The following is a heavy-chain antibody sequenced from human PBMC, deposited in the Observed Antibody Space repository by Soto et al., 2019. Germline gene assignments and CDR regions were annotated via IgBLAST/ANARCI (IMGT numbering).Heavy chain of an antibody. Sequence: QVQLQQWGAGLLKPSETLSLNCAVTGGSLCGYYWIWIRQPPGKGLKWIGEVKDGGHANYSPSLRGRVTISSDTSNNQFLLRLHSENAADTGVYYCARGQEGVVATHWDQGSLVTVSS. CDR1: GGSLCGYY. CDR3: ARGQEGVVATH. J-gene: IGHJ4*02. D-gene: IGHD5-12*01. V-gene: IGHV4-34*01. CDR2: VKDGGHA.